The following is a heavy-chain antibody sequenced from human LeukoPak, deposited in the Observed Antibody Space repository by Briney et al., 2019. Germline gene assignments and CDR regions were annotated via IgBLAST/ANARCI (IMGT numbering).Heavy chain of an antibody. CDR1: GYTFTGYF. J-gene: IGHJ4*02. D-gene: IGHD3-16*01. V-gene: IGHV1-2*02. CDR3: ATSIIASTYTEEY. CDR2: IYTYRWGR. Sequence: ASVTVSCMTSGYTFTGYFLHGVGQAPGQGLEGMGWIYTYRWGRNYAHTLQGRATMPRDTSIKTADMEANRLEADDTAVYYCATSIIASTYTEEYWGQGTLVTVSS.